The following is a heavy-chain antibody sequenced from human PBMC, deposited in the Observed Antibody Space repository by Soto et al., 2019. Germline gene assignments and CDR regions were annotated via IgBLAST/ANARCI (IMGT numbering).Heavy chain of an antibody. V-gene: IGHV4-39*01. CDR3: ARPAVASFVGAAMDV. Sequence: SETLSLTCTVSGGPLSSYDYYWGWIRQPPGKGLEWIGSITYSGSTYSNPSLKSRVTISVDTSKNQFSLKVASVTAADSAVYYCARPAVASFVGAAMDVWGQGATVTVSS. CDR1: GGPLSSYDYY. D-gene: IGHD1-26*01. CDR2: ITYSGST. J-gene: IGHJ6*02.